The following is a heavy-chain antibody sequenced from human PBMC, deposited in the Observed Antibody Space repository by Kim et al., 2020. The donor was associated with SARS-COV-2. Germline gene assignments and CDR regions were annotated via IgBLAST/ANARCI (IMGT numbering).Heavy chain of an antibody. Sequence: SETLSLTCTVSGGSISAYWSWIRQFPGKGLEWIGYVSPTGTTLYNPSLKSRLTISVDTSKNQFFLNLNSVTTADTAVYYFARGGQYTTTFDSWGQGTLVT. CDR2: VSPTGTT. D-gene: IGHD2-2*02. J-gene: IGHJ4*02. CDR3: ARGGQYTTTFDS. V-gene: IGHV4-59*01. CDR1: GGSISAY.